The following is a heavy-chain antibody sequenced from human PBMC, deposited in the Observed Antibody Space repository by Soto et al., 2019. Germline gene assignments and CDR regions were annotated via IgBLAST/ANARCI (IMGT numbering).Heavy chain of an antibody. CDR3: ATDGDKGGTSAY. CDR2: IHHSGRK. J-gene: IGHJ4*02. D-gene: IGHD2-15*01. V-gene: IGHV4-38-2*02. CDR1: GGDF. Sequence: QVQLQESGPGLGKPSETLSLSCTVSGGDFWGWIRQPPGKGLEWIGSIHHSGRKYYNPSLTSQLTISVDTSKRQISLKLSSVSAADTAVYFCATDGDKGGTSAYWGQGILVTVSS.